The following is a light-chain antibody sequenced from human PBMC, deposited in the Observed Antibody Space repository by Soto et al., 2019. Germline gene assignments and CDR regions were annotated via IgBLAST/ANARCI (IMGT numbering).Light chain of an antibody. V-gene: IGLV2-23*02. J-gene: IGLJ2*01. Sequence: QSALTQPASVSGSPGQSITISCTGTSTDPATYDLVSWYQQHSGKAPQLIIYEVAKRPSGVSARFSGSQSGDTASLTISGLQAADEAYYYCCSRLFGGGTKLTVL. CDR2: EVA. CDR3: CSRL. CDR1: STDPATYDL.